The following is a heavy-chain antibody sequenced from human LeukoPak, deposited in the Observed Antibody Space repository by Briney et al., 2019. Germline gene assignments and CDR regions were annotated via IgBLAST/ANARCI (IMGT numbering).Heavy chain of an antibody. CDR3: GRDRHWNQGNFDY. Sequence: ASVKVSCTAFGYTITGYYIHWVRQAPGQGLEWMGWINPNNGGTNSAQKVQGRVTMTRDTSIGTAYMELNRLTDDDTAVYYCGRDRHWNQGNFDYWGQGTLVTVSS. V-gene: IGHV1-2*02. CDR2: INPNNGGT. D-gene: IGHD1-1*01. CDR1: GYTITGYY. J-gene: IGHJ4*02.